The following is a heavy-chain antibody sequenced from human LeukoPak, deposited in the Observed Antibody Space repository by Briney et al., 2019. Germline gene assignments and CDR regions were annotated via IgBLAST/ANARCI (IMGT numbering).Heavy chain of an antibody. CDR1: GYTFTGYY. D-gene: IGHD4-17*01. J-gene: IGHJ5*02. V-gene: IGHV1-2*02. Sequence: ASAMVSCKASGYTFTGYYIHWVRQAPGQGLEWMGWINPNSGDTNYAQKFQDRVTLTRDTSISTAYMEVTNLRSDDTAVYYCARPNGDYYNWFDPWGQGTLVTVSS. CDR3: ARPNGDYYNWFDP. CDR2: INPNSGDT.